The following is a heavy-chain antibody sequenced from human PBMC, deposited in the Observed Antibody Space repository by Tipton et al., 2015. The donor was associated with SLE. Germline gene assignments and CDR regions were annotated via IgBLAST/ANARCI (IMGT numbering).Heavy chain of an antibody. Sequence: RSLRLSCVTSGFNFSNYGMHWVRQAPGRGLEWVAVIWFDGSNKYYPDSVKGRFTISRDNSKNTLYLQMNSLRVDDTALYYCARGVDYGTGSDFWGQGTLVTVSS. J-gene: IGHJ4*02. V-gene: IGHV3-33*01. CDR3: ARGVDYGTGSDF. D-gene: IGHD4/OR15-4a*01. CDR1: GFNFSNYG. CDR2: IWFDGSNK.